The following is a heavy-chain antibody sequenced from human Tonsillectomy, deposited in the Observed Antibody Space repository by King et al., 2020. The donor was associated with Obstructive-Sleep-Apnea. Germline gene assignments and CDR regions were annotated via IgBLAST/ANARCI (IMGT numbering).Heavy chain of an antibody. Sequence: QLQESGPGLVKASETLSLTCTVSVGSISSYSWSWIRQPPGKGLEWIGYIYNSGSTNYNPSLKSRVTISLDTSKNHFSLMLSSVTAADTAVYYCARLTTVTTYFAYAERYYFDYWGQGTLVTVSS. D-gene: IGHD4-17*01. CDR2: IYNSGST. CDR1: VGSISSYS. CDR3: ARLTTVTTYFAYAERYYFDY. V-gene: IGHV4-59*01. J-gene: IGHJ4*02.